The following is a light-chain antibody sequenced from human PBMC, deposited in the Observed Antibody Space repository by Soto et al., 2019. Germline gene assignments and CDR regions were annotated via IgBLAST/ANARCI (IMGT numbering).Light chain of an antibody. CDR2: GAA. CDR3: QQYGSSPVT. CDR1: QSVINDY. J-gene: IGKJ5*01. Sequence: EVVLRQSLGTLSLCPGERATLPCRASQSVINDYFAWYQQKPGQAHRRLIYGAASRASGLPDRCSGSGSGTDFTLTISRLEPENIAVYYCQQYGSSPVTFGKATRLEIK. V-gene: IGKV3-20*01.